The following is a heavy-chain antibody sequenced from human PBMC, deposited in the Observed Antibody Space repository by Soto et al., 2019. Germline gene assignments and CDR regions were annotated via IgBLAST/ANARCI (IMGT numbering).Heavy chain of an antibody. CDR2: ISSNGNIR. CDR1: VLTFRGDA. Sequence: GGSLRLSCSASVLTFRGDAVHWVRQPPGKGLEDVSLISSNGNIRDYADSVRGRFAISRDNFKNTVYLQMSSLRVEDMAVYYCVVRGSAFDIWGQGTMVTVSS. J-gene: IGHJ3*02. CDR3: VVRGSAFDI. D-gene: IGHD3-10*01. V-gene: IGHV3-64D*08.